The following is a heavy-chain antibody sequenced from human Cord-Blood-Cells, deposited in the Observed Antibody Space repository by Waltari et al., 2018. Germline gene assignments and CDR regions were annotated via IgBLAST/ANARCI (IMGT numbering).Heavy chain of an antibody. CDR1: GYSISSGYY. CDR3: ASDRAGSSWFDY. V-gene: IGHV4-38-2*01. Sequence: QVQLQESGPGLVKPSETLSLTCAVSGYSISSGYYWGWIRQPPGKGLEWIGSIYHSGGTYYNPSLKSRVTISVDTSKNQFSLKLSSVTAADTAVYYCASDRAGSSWFDYWGQGTLVTVSS. D-gene: IGHD6-13*01. J-gene: IGHJ4*02. CDR2: IYHSGGT.